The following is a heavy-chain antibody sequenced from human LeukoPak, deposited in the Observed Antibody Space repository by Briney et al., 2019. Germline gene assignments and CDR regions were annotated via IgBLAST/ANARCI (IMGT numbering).Heavy chain of an antibody. V-gene: IGHV4-59*01. D-gene: IGHD5-18*01. CDR3: ARNTAMEYYYMDV. J-gene: IGHJ6*03. CDR1: GGSISSYY. Sequence: PSETLSLTCTVSGGSISSYYWSWIRQPPGKGLEWIGYTYYSGSTNYNPSLKSRVTISVDTSKNQFSLKLSSVTAADTAVYYCARNTAMEYYYMDVWGKGTTVTVSS. CDR2: TYYSGST.